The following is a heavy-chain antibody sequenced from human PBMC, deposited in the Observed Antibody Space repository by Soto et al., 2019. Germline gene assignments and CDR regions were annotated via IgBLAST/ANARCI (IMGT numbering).Heavy chain of an antibody. CDR3: ARLSGITIFGVVIRDYFDY. J-gene: IGHJ4*02. V-gene: IGHV4-61*01. CDR2: LYYSGTT. D-gene: IGHD3-3*01. Sequence: SETLSLTCTVSGGSVSSGSYYWTWIRQPPGKGLEWLGYLYYSGTTYYNPSLKSRVPISVDTSKNQFSLKLSSVTAADTAVYYCARLSGITIFGVVIRDYFDYWGQGTLVTVSS. CDR1: GGSVSSGSYY.